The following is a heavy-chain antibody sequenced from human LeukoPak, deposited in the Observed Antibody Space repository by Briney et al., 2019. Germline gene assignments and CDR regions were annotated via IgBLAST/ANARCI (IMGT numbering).Heavy chain of an antibody. CDR2: INQSFDQGGCT. J-gene: IGHJ6*02. CDR3: VRRVTGRTYYGMDV. V-gene: IGHV4-39*01. Sequence: LSETLSLICTVSGGSISSGPYYWVWLRQPPRKGVEWEESINQSFDQGGCTYYSPPLRSRVTILVATSHNQVSLTLTSVTAADTALYYCVRRVTGRTYYGMDVWGQGTTVTVSS. CDR1: GGSISSGPYY. D-gene: IGHD2-21*02.